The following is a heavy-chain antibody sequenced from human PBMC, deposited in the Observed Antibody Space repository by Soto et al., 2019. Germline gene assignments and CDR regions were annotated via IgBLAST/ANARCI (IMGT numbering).Heavy chain of an antibody. CDR2: ISGSGGKT. CDR3: SRDATTGYSAAGDY. CDR1: GFIFSTYV. V-gene: IGHV3-23*01. J-gene: IGHJ4*02. D-gene: IGHD1-26*01. Sequence: GGSLRLSCVASGFIFSTYVMSWVRQAPGKGLEWVAGISGSGGKTYYTDSVKGRFTISRDNSKNTLYLQVNSLRAEDTAVYYCSRDATTGYSAAGDYWGQGTLVTVSS.